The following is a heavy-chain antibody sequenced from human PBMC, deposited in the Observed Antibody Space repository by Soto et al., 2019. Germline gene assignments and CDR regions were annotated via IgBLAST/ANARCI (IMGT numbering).Heavy chain of an antibody. CDR2: IKRKTDGGTT. D-gene: IGHD5-18*01. CDR3: NTDRGRRAGYAQDY. J-gene: IGHJ4*02. Sequence: EVQLVESGGGLVKPGGSLRLSCAASGFTFSDAWRSWVRQAPGKGLEWVGRIKRKTDGGTTDYAAPVKGRFTISRDDSKDTLYLQMNSLKTDATAVYDCNTDRGRRAGYAQDYWGQGTLVTVSS. CDR1: GFTFSDAW. V-gene: IGHV3-15*01.